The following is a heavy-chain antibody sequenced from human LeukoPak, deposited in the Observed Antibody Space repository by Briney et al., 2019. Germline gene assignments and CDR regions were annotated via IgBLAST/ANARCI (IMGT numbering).Heavy chain of an antibody. V-gene: IGHV4-4*07. CDR2: VYTRGST. D-gene: IGHD2-21*02. Sequence: KPSETLSPTCSGSGSSISSRYLSWIRQPPGKGLEWVWPVYTRGSTQYNPSLKSRVIMSIDASRNQFSLRLNSVTAADTAVYYCARAKGRDVVATRERYFDLWGRGILVTVS. J-gene: IGHJ2*01. CDR3: ARAKGRDVVATRERYFDL. CDR1: GSSISSRY.